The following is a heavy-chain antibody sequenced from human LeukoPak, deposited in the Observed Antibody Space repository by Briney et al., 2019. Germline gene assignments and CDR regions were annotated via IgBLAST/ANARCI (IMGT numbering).Heavy chain of an antibody. Sequence: SETLSLTCTVSGGSISSSSYYWGWIRQPPGKGLEWIGSIYYSGSTYYNPSLESRVTISVDTSKNQFSLKLSSVTAADTAVYYCARRFSNYGDYVGAFDIWGQGTMVTVSS. D-gene: IGHD4-17*01. J-gene: IGHJ3*02. CDR3: ARRFSNYGDYVGAFDI. CDR2: IYYSGST. V-gene: IGHV4-39*01. CDR1: GGSISSSSYY.